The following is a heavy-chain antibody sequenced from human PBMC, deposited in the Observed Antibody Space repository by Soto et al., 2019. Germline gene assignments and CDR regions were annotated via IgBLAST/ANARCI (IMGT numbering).Heavy chain of an antibody. D-gene: IGHD2-2*02. J-gene: IGHJ4*02. CDR2: IKEDGSLK. V-gene: IGHV3-7*01. Sequence: GGSLRLSCAASGFYITNYWMTWVRQAPGKGPECVANIKEDGSLKFYVDSVRGRFTISRDNAKNSVYLGMSRLRAEDTAVYYCVRDSYTAHWHTAGEDYWGQGTLVTVYS. CDR3: VRDSYTAHWHTAGEDY. CDR1: GFYITNYW.